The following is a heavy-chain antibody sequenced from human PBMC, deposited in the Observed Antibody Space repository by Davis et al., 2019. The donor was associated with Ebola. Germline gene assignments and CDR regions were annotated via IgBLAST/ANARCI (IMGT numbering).Heavy chain of an antibody. V-gene: IGHV3-9*01. D-gene: IGHD3-10*01. CDR3: VKASSFNYGSGSYSS. CDR2: INWSSDTT. J-gene: IGHJ5*02. Sequence: PGGSLRLSCTASGFTFDDFAMHWVRQAPGKGLEWVSGINWSSDTTGYVDSVKGRFTISRDNARQSLYLQMNTLRPEDTAVYYCVKASSFNYGSGSYSSWGQGTLVTVSS. CDR1: GFTFDDFA.